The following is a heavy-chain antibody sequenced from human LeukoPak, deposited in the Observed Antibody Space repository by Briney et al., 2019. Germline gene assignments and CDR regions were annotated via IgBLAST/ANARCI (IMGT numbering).Heavy chain of an antibody. D-gene: IGHD6-13*01. CDR3: ASPIIAAAGDDAFDI. V-gene: IGHV4-59*08. CDR2: IYYSGST. CDR1: GGSISSYY. J-gene: IGHJ3*02. Sequence: SESLSLTCTVSGGSISSYYWSWIRQPPGKGLEWIGYIYYSGSTNYNPSLKSRVTISVDTSKNQFSLKLSSVTAADTAVYYCASPIIAAAGDDAFDIWGQGTMVTVSS.